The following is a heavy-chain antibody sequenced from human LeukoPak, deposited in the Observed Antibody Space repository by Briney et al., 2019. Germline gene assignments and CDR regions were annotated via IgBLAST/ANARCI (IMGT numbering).Heavy chain of an antibody. CDR1: GFTFSSYA. CDR3: ASSGWYNWFDP. D-gene: IGHD6-19*01. Sequence: PGRSLRLSCAASGFTFSSYAIHWVRQAPGKGLEWVAVISYDGSNKYYADSVKGRFTISRDNAKNSLYLQMNSLRAEDTAVYYCASSGWYNWFDPWGQGTLVTVSS. CDR2: ISYDGSNK. V-gene: IGHV3-30-3*01. J-gene: IGHJ5*02.